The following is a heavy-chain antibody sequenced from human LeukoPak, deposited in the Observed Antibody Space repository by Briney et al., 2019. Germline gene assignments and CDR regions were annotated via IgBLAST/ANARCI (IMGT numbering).Heavy chain of an antibody. CDR3: ARDRGSSWYGEYFDL. CDR2: INPNSGGT. CDR1: GYTFTGYY. J-gene: IGHJ2*01. Sequence: ASVKVSCKASGYTFTGYYMHWVRQAPGQGLEWMGWINPNSGGTNYAQKFQGRVTMTRDTSFSTAYMELSRLRSDDTAVYYCARDRGSSWYGEYFDLWGRGTLVTVSS. V-gene: IGHV1-2*02. D-gene: IGHD6-13*01.